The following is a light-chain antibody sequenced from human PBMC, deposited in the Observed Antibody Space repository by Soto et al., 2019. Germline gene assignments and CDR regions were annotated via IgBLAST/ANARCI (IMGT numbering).Light chain of an antibody. CDR1: TSDVGGYDY. CDR3: SSYSSSTAYL. Sequence: QSALTQPASLSGSPGQSITISCTGTTSDVGGYDYVSWYQLHPGKAPKLLVFEVSNRPSGVSYRFSGSTSGNTASLTISGLQAEDEADYFCSSYSSSTAYLFGTGTKVTVL. CDR2: EVS. V-gene: IGLV2-14*01. J-gene: IGLJ1*01.